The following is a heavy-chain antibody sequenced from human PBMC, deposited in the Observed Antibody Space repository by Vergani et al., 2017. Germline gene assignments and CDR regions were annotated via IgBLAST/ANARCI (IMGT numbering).Heavy chain of an antibody. CDR1: GFDFSSYI. CDR3: AKDNVVTSDVIHTQYMHV. Sequence: VQLVETGGGVVQPGGSLRLYCATSGFDFSSYIMNWVRQAPGKGLEWVSFVSTGTKSQSYAESVKGRFTISRDSAKNSLYLQMDSLRAEDTAVYYCAKDNVVTSDVIHTQYMHVWGTGTTVTVSS. J-gene: IGHJ6*04. V-gene: IGHV3-48*01. CDR2: VSTGTKSQ. D-gene: IGHD3-16*02.